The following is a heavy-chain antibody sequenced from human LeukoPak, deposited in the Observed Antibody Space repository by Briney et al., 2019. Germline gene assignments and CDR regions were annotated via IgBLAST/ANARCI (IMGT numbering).Heavy chain of an antibody. J-gene: IGHJ5*02. D-gene: IGHD3-3*01. V-gene: IGHV3-53*01. CDR1: GFTVSSNY. CDR3: AKDSYGFFVGHFDP. CDR2: IYSGGST. Sequence: PGGSLRLSCAASGFTVSSNYMSWVRQAPGKGLEWVSVIYSGGSTYYADSVKGRFTISRDNSKNTLYLQMNSLRAEDTAVYYCAKDSYGFFVGHFDPWGQGTLVTVSS.